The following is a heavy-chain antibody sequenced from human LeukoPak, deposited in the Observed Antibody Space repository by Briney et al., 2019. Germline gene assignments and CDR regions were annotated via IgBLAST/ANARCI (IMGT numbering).Heavy chain of an antibody. CDR2: IYYSGST. V-gene: IGHV4-59*01. CDR3: ASTARPPYYDFWSGNNWFDP. CDR1: GGSIRSYY. J-gene: IGHJ5*02. Sequence: NSSETLSLTCTVSGGSIRSYYWSWIRQPPGKGLEWIGYIYYSGSTNYNPSLKSRVTISVDTSKNQFSLKLSSVTAADTAVYYCASTARPPYYDFWSGNNWFDPWGQGTLVTVSS. D-gene: IGHD3-3*01.